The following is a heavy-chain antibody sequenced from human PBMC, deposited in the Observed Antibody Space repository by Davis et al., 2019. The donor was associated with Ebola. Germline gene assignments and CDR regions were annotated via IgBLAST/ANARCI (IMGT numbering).Heavy chain of an antibody. CDR3: SPDPVLTGKYV. Sequence: AASVKVSCKASGYTFTSYGISWVRQAPGQGLEWMGWISAYNGNTNYAQKLQGRVTMTEDTFTNTAYMELSRLTSEDTAVYYCSPDPVLTGKYVWGQGTLVIVSS. CDR1: GYTFTSYG. V-gene: IGHV1-18*01. J-gene: IGHJ4*02. D-gene: IGHD4/OR15-4a*01. CDR2: ISAYNGNT.